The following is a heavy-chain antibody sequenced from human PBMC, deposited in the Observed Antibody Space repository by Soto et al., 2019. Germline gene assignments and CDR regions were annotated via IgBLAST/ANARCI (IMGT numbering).Heavy chain of an antibody. CDR1: GYTFTIYY. V-gene: IGHV1-46*03. CDR2: INPSGDST. Sequence: QVRLVQSGAEVKKPGASVRVSCKASGYTFTIYYMHWVRQAPGQGLEWMGIINPSGDSTSYAQRFQGRVTMTRDTSTSTVYMDLSSLTSEDTAVYYCTRGRPPDYWGQGTLVTVSS. CDR3: TRGRPPDY. J-gene: IGHJ4*02.